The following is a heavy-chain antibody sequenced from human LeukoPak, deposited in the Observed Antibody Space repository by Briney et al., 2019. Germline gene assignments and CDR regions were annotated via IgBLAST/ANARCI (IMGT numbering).Heavy chain of an antibody. CDR3: AELGITMIGGV. CDR2: INHSGST. Sequence: SETLSPTCAVYGGSFSGYYWSWIRQPPGKGLEWIGEINHSGSTNYNPSLKSRVTISVDTSKNQFSLKLSSVTAADTAVYYCAELGITMIGGVWGKGTTVTISS. V-gene: IGHV4-34*01. CDR1: GGSFSGYY. J-gene: IGHJ6*04. D-gene: IGHD3-10*02.